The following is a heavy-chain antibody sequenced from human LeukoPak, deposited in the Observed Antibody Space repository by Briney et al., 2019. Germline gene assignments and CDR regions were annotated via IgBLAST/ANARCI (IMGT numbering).Heavy chain of an antibody. V-gene: IGHV4-34*01. J-gene: IGHJ4*02. CDR1: GGSFSGYY. D-gene: IGHD3-22*01. CDR3: ARDHSSYDSSGYYYDY. Sequence: SETLSLTCAVYGGSFSGYYWTWIRQPPGKGLEWIGEINHSGMSAYDPSLKSRVIISVDRSKNQFSLKLSSVTAADTAVYYCARDHSSYDSSGYYYDYWGQGTLVTVSS. CDR2: INHSGMS.